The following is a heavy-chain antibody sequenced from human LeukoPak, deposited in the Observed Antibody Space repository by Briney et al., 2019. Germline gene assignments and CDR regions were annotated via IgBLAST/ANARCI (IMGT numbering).Heavy chain of an antibody. V-gene: IGHV1-18*01. J-gene: IGHJ6*02. CDR2: ISAYNGNT. Sequence: VKVSCKASGYTFTSYGISWVRPAPGQGLEWMGWISAYNGNTNYAQKLQGRVTMTTDTSTSTAYMELRSLRSDDTAVYYCARDWWEAVAGTGYYYYYGMDVWGQGTTVTVSS. D-gene: IGHD6-19*01. CDR1: GYTFTSYG. CDR3: ARDWWEAVAGTGYYYYYGMDV.